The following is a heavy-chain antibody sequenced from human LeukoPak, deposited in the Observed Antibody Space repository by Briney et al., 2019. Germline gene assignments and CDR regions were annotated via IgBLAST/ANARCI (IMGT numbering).Heavy chain of an antibody. V-gene: IGHV3-21*01. J-gene: IGHJ6*03. CDR2: ISSTSSSI. D-gene: IGHD6-19*01. Sequence: GGSLRLSCAASGFTFSSYSMNWVRQAPGTGLEWVSSISSTSSSITYADSVKGRFTISRDNANNSMYLQMDSLRAEDTAVYYCARDPGGSSGWYLRGYYYMDVWGKGTTVTVSS. CDR3: ARDPGGSSGWYLRGYYYMDV. CDR1: GFTFSSYS.